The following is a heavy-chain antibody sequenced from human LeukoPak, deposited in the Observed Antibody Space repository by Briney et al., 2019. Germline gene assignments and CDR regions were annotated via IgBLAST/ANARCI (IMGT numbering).Heavy chain of an antibody. V-gene: IGHV1-69*13. CDR2: IIPIFGTA. D-gene: IGHD4-11*01. CDR1: GGTFSSYA. CDR3: ARDGTVPNWFDP. Sequence: SVKVSCKASGGTFSSYAISWVRQAPGQGLEWMGGIIPIFGTANYAQKFQGRVTITADESTSTAYMELSSLRSEDTAVYYCARDGTVPNWFDPWGQGTLVTVSS. J-gene: IGHJ5*02.